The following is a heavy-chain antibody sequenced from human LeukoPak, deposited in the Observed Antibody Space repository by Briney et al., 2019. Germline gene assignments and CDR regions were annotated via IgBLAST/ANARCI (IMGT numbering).Heavy chain of an antibody. V-gene: IGHV1-2*02. D-gene: IGHD3-9*01. Sequence: SVKVSCKASGYTFTGYYMHWVRQAPGQGLEWMGWINPNSGGTNYAQKFQGRVTMTRDTSISTAYMELSRLRSDDTAVYYCARGSLRYFVGFDPWGQGTLVTVSS. J-gene: IGHJ5*02. CDR1: GYTFTGYY. CDR3: ARGSLRYFVGFDP. CDR2: INPNSGGT.